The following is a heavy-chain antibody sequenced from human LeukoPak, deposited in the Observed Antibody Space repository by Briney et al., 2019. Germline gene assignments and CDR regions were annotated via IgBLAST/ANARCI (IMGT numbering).Heavy chain of an antibody. CDR2: ISSSSSSI. J-gene: IGHJ3*02. CDR3: ARVSPRVYYDSSGYAHGAFDI. V-gene: IGHV3-48*01. D-gene: IGHD3-22*01. CDR1: GFTFSSYS. Sequence: PGGSLRLSCAASGFTFSSYSMNWVRQAPGKGLEWVSYISSSSSSIYFADSVKGRFSISRDNAKNSLYLQMNSLRAEDTAVYYCARVSPRVYYDSSGYAHGAFDIWGQGTMVTVSS.